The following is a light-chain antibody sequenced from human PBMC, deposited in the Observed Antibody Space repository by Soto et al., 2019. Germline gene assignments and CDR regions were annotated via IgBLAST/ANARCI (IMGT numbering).Light chain of an antibody. CDR1: SSDIGGYYY. CDR3: TSYSSSDIFYV. V-gene: IGLV2-14*01. Sequence: QSALTQPASVSGSPGQSITISCTGTSSDIGGYYYVSWYQHHPGRAPKLLIYQVTSRPSGVSNRFSGSKSGNTASLTISGLQADDEADYFCTSYSSSDIFYVFGAGTKVPS. CDR2: QVT. J-gene: IGLJ1*01.